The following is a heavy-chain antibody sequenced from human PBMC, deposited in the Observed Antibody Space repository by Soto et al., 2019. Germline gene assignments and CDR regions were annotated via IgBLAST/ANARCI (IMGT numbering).Heavy chain of an antibody. D-gene: IGHD4-17*01. CDR3: TKTGTTVTTYYYYYMDV. CDR2: ISGSGGST. CDR1: GFTFSSYA. Sequence: GGSLRLSCAASGFTFSSYAMSWVRQAPGEGLEWVSGISGSGGSTYYADSVKGRFTISRDNSKNTLYLQMNSLRAEDTAVYYCTKTGTTVTTYYYYYMDVWGKGTTVTVSS. J-gene: IGHJ6*03. V-gene: IGHV3-23*01.